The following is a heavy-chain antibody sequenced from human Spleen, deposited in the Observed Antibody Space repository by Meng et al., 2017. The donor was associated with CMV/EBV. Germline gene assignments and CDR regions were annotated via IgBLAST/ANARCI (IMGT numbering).Heavy chain of an antibody. CDR1: GFTFSNYG. V-gene: IGHV3-21*01. CDR2: ISSSSTYL. J-gene: IGHJ4*02. D-gene: IGHD3-22*01. CDR3: AKDAARQYYDSSGYYFDY. Sequence: GGSLRLSCAASGFTFSNYGMHWVRQAPGKGLEWVSSISSSSTYLDYADSVKGRFTISRDNAKNSLYLQMNSLRVEDTAVYFCAKDAARQYYDSSGYYFDYWGLGTLVTVSS.